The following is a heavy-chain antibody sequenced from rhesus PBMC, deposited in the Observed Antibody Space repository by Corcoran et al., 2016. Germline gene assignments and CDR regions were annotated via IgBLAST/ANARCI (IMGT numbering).Heavy chain of an antibody. V-gene: IGHV4S7*01. CDR2: IYGNSAST. D-gene: IGHD2-21*01. Sequence: QVQLQESGPGLVTPSETLSLTCAVSGGSIRGGYYWGWLSQHPGKGLEWIGNIYGNSASTHYNPSLKSRVTISKDTSKNQFSLKLSSVTAADTAVYYCARVLGTVGGLDSWGQGVVVTVSS. CDR3: ARVLGTVGGLDS. CDR1: GGSIRGGYY. J-gene: IGHJ6*01.